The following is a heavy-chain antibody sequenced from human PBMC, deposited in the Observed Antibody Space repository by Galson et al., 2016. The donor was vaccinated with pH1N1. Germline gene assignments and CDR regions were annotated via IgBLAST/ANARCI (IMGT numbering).Heavy chain of an antibody. V-gene: IGHV3-7*01. CDR1: GFTFSTYW. J-gene: IGHJ6*02. Sequence: SLRLSCAASGFTFSTYWMNWVRQAPGKGLEWVANIHQDGSDKYYVDSVKGRFTISRDNAKNSLYLQMNSLRDEDTALYYCARAAFGQQSLWGQGLTVTVSS. D-gene: IGHD3-16*01. CDR2: IHQDGSDK. CDR3: ARAAFGQQSL.